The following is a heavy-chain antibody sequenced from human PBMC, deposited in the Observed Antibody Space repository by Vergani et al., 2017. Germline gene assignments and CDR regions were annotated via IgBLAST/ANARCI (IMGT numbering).Heavy chain of an antibody. V-gene: IGHV3-21*01. CDR3: ARDVTMIVVALGYFDY. Sequence: EVQLVESGGGLVKPGGSLRLSCAASGFTFSSYSMNWVRQAPGKGLEWVSSISSSSSYIYYADSVKGRFTISRDNAKNSLYLQMNSLRAEDTAVYYCARDVTMIVVALGYFDYWGQGTLVTVSS. CDR2: ISSSSSYI. J-gene: IGHJ4*02. CDR1: GFTFSSYS. D-gene: IGHD3-22*01.